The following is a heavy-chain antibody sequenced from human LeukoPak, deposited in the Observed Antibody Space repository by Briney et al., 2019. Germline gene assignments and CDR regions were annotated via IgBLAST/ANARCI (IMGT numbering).Heavy chain of an antibody. D-gene: IGHD3-22*01. V-gene: IGHV1-69*04. CDR2: IIPILGIA. CDR1: GGTFSSYA. Sequence: SVKVSCKASGGTFSSYAISWVRQAPGQGLEWMGRIIPILGIANYAQKFQGRVTITADKSTSTAYMELSSLRSEDTAVYYCARAANYYDKGAFDIWGQGTMVTVSS. CDR3: ARAANYYDKGAFDI. J-gene: IGHJ3*02.